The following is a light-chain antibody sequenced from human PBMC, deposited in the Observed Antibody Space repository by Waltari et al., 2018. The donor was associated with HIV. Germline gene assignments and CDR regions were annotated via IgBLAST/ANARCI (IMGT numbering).Light chain of an antibody. V-gene: IGLV1-44*01. J-gene: IGLJ2*01. CDR2: GNN. CDR1: SSNIGRHA. CDR3: AAWDDSLDGPV. Sequence: QPVLTQQPSASGTPGQRVIISCSGSSSNIGRHAVSWYQHLPGATPPLLIFGNNQRTSGVPDRFAGSKSATSASLAISGLRSVDEADYSGAAWDDSLDGPVFGGGTKLTVL.